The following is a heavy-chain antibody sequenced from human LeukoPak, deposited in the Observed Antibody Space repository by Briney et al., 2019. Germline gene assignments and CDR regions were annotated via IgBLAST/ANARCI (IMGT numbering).Heavy chain of an antibody. CDR2: INHSGST. D-gene: IGHD3-22*01. CDR3: VNYYDSSDYQQPNHFDY. Sequence: SETLSLTCAVYGGSFSGYYWSWIRQPPGKGLEWIGEINHSGSTNYNPSLKSRVTISVDKSKNQFSLKLSSVTAADTAVYYCVNYYDSSDYQQPNHFDYWGQGTLVTVSS. CDR1: GGSFSGYY. J-gene: IGHJ4*02. V-gene: IGHV4-34*01.